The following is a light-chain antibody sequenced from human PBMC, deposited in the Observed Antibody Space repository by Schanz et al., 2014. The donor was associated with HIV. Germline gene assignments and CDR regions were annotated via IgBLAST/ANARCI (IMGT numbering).Light chain of an antibody. Sequence: QSVLTQPPSASGTPGQRVTISCSGGSSNIRSNTVHWYQQLPGTAPKILIYINSNRPSGVPDRFSGSKSGTSVSLAISGLRSEDEADYYCATWDDSLRGRVFGGGTKLTVL. J-gene: IGLJ3*02. CDR3: ATWDDSLRGRV. CDR1: SSNIRSNT. V-gene: IGLV1-47*02. CDR2: INS.